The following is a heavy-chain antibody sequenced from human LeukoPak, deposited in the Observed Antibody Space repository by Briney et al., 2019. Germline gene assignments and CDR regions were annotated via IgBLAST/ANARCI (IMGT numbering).Heavy chain of an antibody. CDR2: IYYSGTT. D-gene: IGHD3-22*01. CDR3: AREVSDSRAYYYGMDV. J-gene: IGHJ6*02. Sequence: TLSLTCTVPGGSISSGGYYWSWIRQHPGKGLEWIGYIYYSGTTYYNPSLKSRVTISVDTSKNQFSLKLSSVTAADTAVYYCAREVSDSRAYYYGMDVWGQGTTVTVSS. CDR1: GGSISSGGYY. V-gene: IGHV4-31*03.